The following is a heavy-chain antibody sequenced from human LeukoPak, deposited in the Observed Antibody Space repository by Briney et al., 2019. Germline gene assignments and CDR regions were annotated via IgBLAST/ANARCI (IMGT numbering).Heavy chain of an antibody. CDR1: GFTFSRYW. V-gene: IGHV3-7*01. CDR3: AGGASWTSDM. D-gene: IGHD2-2*01. J-gene: IGHJ3*02. Sequence: GGSLRLSCAASGFTFSRYWMNWVRQAPGKGLEWLANIKQDGSEKYYVDSVKGRFTISRDNAQNLVYLQLNSLSSDDTAVYYCAGGASWTSDMWGQGTLVIVSS. CDR2: IKQDGSEK.